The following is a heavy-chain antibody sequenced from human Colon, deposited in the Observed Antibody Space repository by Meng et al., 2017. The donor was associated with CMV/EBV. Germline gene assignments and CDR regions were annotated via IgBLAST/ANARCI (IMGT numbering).Heavy chain of an antibody. V-gene: IGHV4-39*01. J-gene: IGHJ5*02. CDR2: IHYTGNT. CDR3: ARWGFVRGNGDFVRSFDP. D-gene: IGHD4-17*01. CDR1: GGSISSGNLY. Sequence: SETLSLTCAVSGGSISSGNLYWGWIRQSPGRGLEWIGSIHYTGNTYRNPSLWGRVTISLDTSKSQFSLRVTSVTAADTAVYYCARWGFVRGNGDFVRSFDPWGQGTLVTVSS.